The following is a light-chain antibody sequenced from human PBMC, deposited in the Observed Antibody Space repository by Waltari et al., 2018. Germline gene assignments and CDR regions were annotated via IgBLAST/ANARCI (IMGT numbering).Light chain of an antibody. CDR2: NKD. Sequence: QSMLQQPPSVYTAPGHKVTIAYPRMSTHVGNNPLYWYHQLPGTATKLLIHNKDKRPSGCPDRFSGSKAGTSATLGITGLQTGDEADYYCGTWDSSLSAGVFGGGTKLTVL. J-gene: IGLJ3*02. CDR3: GTWDSSLSAGV. CDR1: STHVGNNP. V-gene: IGLV1-51*01.